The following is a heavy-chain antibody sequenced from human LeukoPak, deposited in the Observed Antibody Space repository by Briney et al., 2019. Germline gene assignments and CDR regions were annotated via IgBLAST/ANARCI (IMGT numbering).Heavy chain of an antibody. CDR3: AKDVWRYSGSYYDFDY. CDR1: GFTFSNCA. Sequence: AGGSLRLSCAASGFTFSNCAMSWVRQAPGKGLEWVSAINLSGSSTYYADSVKGRFTISRDNSKNTLYLQMNSLRAEDTAVYYCAKDVWRYSGSYYDFDYWGQGTLVTVSS. V-gene: IGHV3-23*01. D-gene: IGHD1-26*01. J-gene: IGHJ4*02. CDR2: INLSGSST.